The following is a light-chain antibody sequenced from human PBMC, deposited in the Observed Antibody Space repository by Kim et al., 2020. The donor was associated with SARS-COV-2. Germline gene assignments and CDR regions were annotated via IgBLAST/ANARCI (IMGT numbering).Light chain of an antibody. Sequence: SPGERATLSGRASQSVSSNYLAWYQQKPGQAPSLLIYDASSRATGIPDRISGSGSGTDFTLTISRLEPEDFAVYFCQQYGSPPITFGQGTRLEIK. CDR2: DAS. CDR3: QQYGSPPIT. CDR1: QSVSSNY. J-gene: IGKJ5*01. V-gene: IGKV3-20*01.